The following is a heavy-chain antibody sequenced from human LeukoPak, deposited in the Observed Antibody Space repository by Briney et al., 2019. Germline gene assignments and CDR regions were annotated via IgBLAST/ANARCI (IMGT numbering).Heavy chain of an antibody. V-gene: IGHV3-30-3*01. D-gene: IGHD2/OR15-2a*01. CDR3: ARDLFRANDY. CDR1: GFSFNSYA. J-gene: IGHJ4*02. Sequence: PGGSLRLSCAASGFSFNSYAMQWVRQAPGKGLAWVAVISFDGSNKYYADSVKGRFTISRDNSKNTLYLQMNSLRAEDTAVYYCARDLFRANDYWGQGTLVTVSS. CDR2: ISFDGSNK.